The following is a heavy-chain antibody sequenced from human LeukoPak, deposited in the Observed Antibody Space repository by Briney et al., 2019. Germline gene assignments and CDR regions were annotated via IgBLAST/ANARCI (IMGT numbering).Heavy chain of an antibody. D-gene: IGHD3-22*01. J-gene: IGHJ6*04. Sequence: PSETLSLTCTVSGGSISSYYWSWIRQPPGKGLEWIGEINHSGSTNYNPSLKSRVTISVDTSKNQFSLKLSSVTAADTAVYYCARQGRYYDSSGYYPRMDVWGKGTTVTISS. CDR3: ARQGRYYDSSGYYPRMDV. CDR2: INHSGST. CDR1: GGSISSYY. V-gene: IGHV4-34*01.